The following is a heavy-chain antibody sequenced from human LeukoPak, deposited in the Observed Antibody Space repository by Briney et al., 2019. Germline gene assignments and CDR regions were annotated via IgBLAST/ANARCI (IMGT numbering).Heavy chain of an antibody. CDR2: IHHSGST. CDR1: GYSINSGYY. V-gene: IGHV4-38-2*02. CDR3: ARPRGEAFDI. D-gene: IGHD3-16*01. J-gene: IGHJ3*02. Sequence: SETLSLTCTVSGYSINSGYYWGWIRQPPGKGLEWIGSIHHSGSTYYNPSLQSRVTISVDTSNNQFSLKLNSVTAADTAVYYCARPRGEAFDIWGQGTMVTVSS.